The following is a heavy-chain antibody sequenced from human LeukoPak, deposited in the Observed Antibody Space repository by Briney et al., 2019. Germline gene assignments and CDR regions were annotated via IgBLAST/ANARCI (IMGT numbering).Heavy chain of an antibody. D-gene: IGHD6-19*01. Sequence: ASVKVSCKASGYTFTSYDINWVRQATGQGLEWMGWMNPNSGNTGYAQKFQGRVTMTRNTSISTAYMELSSLRSEDTAVYKCARGLYSSGWYGDYWGQGTLVTVSS. CDR1: GYTFTSYD. CDR3: ARGLYSSGWYGDY. J-gene: IGHJ4*02. CDR2: MNPNSGNT. V-gene: IGHV1-8*01.